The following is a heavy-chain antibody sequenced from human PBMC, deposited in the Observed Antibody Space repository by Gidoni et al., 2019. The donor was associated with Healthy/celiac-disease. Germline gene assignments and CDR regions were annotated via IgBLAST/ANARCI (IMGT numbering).Heavy chain of an antibody. CDR3: ARVYPPIMTTVTTRAHWFDP. CDR2: IYYSGST. V-gene: IGHV4-59*01. CDR1: GGSISSYY. Sequence: QVQLQESGPGLVKPSETLSLTCTVSGGSISSYYWSWIRQPPGKGLEWIGYIYYSGSTNYHPSLKSRVTISVDTSNNQFSLKLSSLTAADTAVYYCARVYPPIMTTVTTRAHWFDPWGQGTLVTVSS. J-gene: IGHJ5*02. D-gene: IGHD4-4*01.